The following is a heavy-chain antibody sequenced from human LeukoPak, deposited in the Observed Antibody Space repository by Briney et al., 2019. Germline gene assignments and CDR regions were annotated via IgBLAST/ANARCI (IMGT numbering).Heavy chain of an antibody. V-gene: IGHV3-74*01. D-gene: IGHD3-10*01. Sequence: GGSLRLSCAASGFTFSSYWMHWVRQAPGKGLVWVSRINSDGSTTTYADSVKGRFTISRDNGKSTIYLQMNSLRVDDTAIYYCAKAATYFYGSVTYDWFESWGQGALVTVSS. CDR2: INSDGSTT. CDR1: GFTFSSYW. J-gene: IGHJ5*01. CDR3: AKAATYFYGSVTYDWFES.